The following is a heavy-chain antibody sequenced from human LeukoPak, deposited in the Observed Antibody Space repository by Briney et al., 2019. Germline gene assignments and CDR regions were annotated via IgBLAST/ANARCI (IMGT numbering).Heavy chain of an antibody. CDR1: GFTFSTYA. CDR2: ISGSGAIT. V-gene: IGHV3-23*01. Sequence: PGGCLRLSCAASGFTFSTYAMAWVRQAPGKGLEWVSAISGSGAITEYADSVKGRFTISRDNAKNTLYLQMNSLRAEDTAVYYCAKCGTTCYANAFYIWGQGTMVTVSS. D-gene: IGHD2-2*01. J-gene: IGHJ3*02. CDR3: AKCGTTCYANAFYI.